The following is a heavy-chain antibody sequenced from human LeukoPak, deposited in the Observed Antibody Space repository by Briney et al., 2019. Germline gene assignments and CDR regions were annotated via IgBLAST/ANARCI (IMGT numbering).Heavy chain of an antibody. CDR1: GFTFSSYE. CDR3: ARAGIAAAGTRNWFDP. D-gene: IGHD6-13*01. CDR2: ISSSGSTI. Sequence: GGSLRLSCAASGFTFSSYEMNWVRQALGKGLEWVSYISSSGSTIYYADSVKGRFTISRDNAKSSLYLQMNSLRAEDTAVYYCARAGIAAAGTRNWFDPWGQGTLVTVSS. V-gene: IGHV3-48*03. J-gene: IGHJ5*02.